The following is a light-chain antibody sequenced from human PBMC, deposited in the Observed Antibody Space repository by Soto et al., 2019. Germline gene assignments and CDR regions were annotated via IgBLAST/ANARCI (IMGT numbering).Light chain of an antibody. V-gene: IGKV3-11*01. Sequence: EIVLTQSPATLSLSPGERATLSCRASQSVSSYLAWYQQKPGQAPRLLIYDASNRATGIPARFSGSGSGTDFTLTISRLEPEDFAVYSCQQRSRTFGPGTKVDIK. CDR1: QSVSSY. CDR2: DAS. J-gene: IGKJ3*01. CDR3: QQRSRT.